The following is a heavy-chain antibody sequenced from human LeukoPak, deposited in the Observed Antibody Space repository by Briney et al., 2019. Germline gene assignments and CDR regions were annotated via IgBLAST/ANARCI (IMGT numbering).Heavy chain of an antibody. D-gene: IGHD3-22*01. J-gene: IGHJ1*01. Sequence: GGSLRLSCAASGFTFSTYWMHWVRQAPGKGLVWVSRIKSDGSTNYADSVKGRFTISRDNAKNTLSLQMDSLRPEDTGVYYCARAPSEIGGYYPEYFRHWGQGTLVTVSS. V-gene: IGHV3-74*01. CDR3: ARAPSEIGGYYPEYFRH. CDR1: GFTFSTYW. CDR2: IKSDGST.